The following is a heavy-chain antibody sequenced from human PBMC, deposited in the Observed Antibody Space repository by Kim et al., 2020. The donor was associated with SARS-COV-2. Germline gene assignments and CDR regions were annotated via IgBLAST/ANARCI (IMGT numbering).Heavy chain of an antibody. D-gene: IGHD6-19*01. V-gene: IGHV4-59*08. Sequence: YNPSLKSRITISVDTSKNQFSLRLTSVTAADTAVYYCARQTSSGWYHFDYWGQGTLVTVSS. J-gene: IGHJ4*02. CDR3: ARQTSSGWYHFDY.